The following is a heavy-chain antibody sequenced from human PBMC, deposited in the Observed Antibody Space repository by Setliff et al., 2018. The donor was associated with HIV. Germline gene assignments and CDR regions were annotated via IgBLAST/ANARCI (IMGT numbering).Heavy chain of an antibody. CDR3: VRRAAAAEVFDY. V-gene: IGHV1-3*04. CDR1: GYTFTTYS. Sequence: ASVKVSCKVPGYTFTTYSMHWVRQAPGQRLEWMGWLHTGDGRTSYSVKLQGRVTFTRDTSASTAYMELSSLGSEDTAVYYCVRRAAAAEVFDYWGQGTLVTVSS. D-gene: IGHD2-2*01. CDR2: LHTGDGRT. J-gene: IGHJ4*02.